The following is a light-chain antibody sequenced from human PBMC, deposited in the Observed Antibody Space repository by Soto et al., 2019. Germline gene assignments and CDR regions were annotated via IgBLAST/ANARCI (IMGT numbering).Light chain of an antibody. Sequence: QSALTQPRSVSGSPGQSVTISCTGTSSDVGAYNYVSWYQQHPGKAPKLMIYDVSKGPSGVPDRFSGSKSGNTAALTISGLQAEDEADYYCCSYAGRYTWVFGGGTKLTVL. CDR2: DVS. V-gene: IGLV2-11*01. CDR1: SSDVGAYNY. CDR3: CSYAGRYTWV. J-gene: IGLJ3*02.